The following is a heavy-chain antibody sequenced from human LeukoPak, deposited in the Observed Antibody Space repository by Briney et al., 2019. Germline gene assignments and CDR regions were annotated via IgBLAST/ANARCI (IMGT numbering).Heavy chain of an antibody. V-gene: IGHV3-30*02. J-gene: IGHJ4*02. CDR2: DGSNK. D-gene: IGHD3-10*01. CDR1: GFTFSSYG. Sequence: GGSLRLSCAASGFTFSSYGMHWVRQAPGKGLEWVAYDGSNKYYADSVKGRFTISRDNSKNTLYLQMNSLRAEDTAVYYCANQWNLEVRGGDWGQGTLVTVSS. CDR3: ANQWNLEVRGGD.